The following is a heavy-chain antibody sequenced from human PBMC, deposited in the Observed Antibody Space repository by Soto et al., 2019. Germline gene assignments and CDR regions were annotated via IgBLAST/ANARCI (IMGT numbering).Heavy chain of an antibody. D-gene: IGHD6-13*01. Sequence: GGSLRLSCAASGFSFSVYPMNWVRQAPGKGLEWVAFITFDGSKTYYSDSVKGRFTISRDNSKNTVSLQMNNLRPGDAAVYHCANLLNVAAAGTPHYYGVDVWGQGTTVTVSS. CDR1: GFSFSVYP. J-gene: IGHJ6*02. CDR2: ITFDGSKT. V-gene: IGHV3-30*04. CDR3: ANLLNVAAAGTPHYYGVDV.